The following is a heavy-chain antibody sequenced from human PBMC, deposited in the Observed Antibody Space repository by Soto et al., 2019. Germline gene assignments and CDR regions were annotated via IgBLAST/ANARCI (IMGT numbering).Heavy chain of an antibody. V-gene: IGHV1-69*01. CDR2: IMPIFAKA. CDR1: GGTFRSYT. Sequence: QVRLVQSGAEVKKPGSSLKISCQTSGGTFRSYTINWVRQAPGQGLEWMGGIMPIFAKANYAQKFQGRVTITADESTNTAYMELNSLTFEDTAVYYCARERAAGNHDYWGQGTLVTVSS. D-gene: IGHD3-10*01. CDR3: ARERAAGNHDY. J-gene: IGHJ4*02.